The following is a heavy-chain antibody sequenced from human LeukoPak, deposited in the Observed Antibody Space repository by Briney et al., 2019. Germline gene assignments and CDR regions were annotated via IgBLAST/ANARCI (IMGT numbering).Heavy chain of an antibody. V-gene: IGHV3-7*01. D-gene: IGHD2-15*01. Sequence: GGSLRLSCAASGFTFSRHWMSWVRQAPGKGLEWVANIKEDGSEKYYVDSMKGRFTISGDNARNSLYLQMNSLRAEDTAVYYCARDRETLVVAATPDAFDIWGQGTMVTVSS. CDR2: IKEDGSEK. CDR1: GFTFSRHW. CDR3: ARDRETLVVAATPDAFDI. J-gene: IGHJ3*02.